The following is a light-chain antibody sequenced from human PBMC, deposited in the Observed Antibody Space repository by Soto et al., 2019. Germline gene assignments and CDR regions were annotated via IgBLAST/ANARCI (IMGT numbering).Light chain of an antibody. CDR3: SSYTSSSTHV. Sequence: QPVLTQPASVSGSPGQSITISCTGTRSDLGGYNYVSWFQHHPGKAPKLLIYDVNSRPSGVSNRFSGSKSGNTASLTISGLQAEDEADYYCSSYTSSSTHVFGGGTKLTVL. CDR2: DVN. CDR1: RSDLGGYNY. V-gene: IGLV2-14*03. J-gene: IGLJ2*01.